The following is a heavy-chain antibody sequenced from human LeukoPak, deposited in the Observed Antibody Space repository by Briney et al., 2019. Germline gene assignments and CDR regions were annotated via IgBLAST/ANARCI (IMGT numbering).Heavy chain of an antibody. J-gene: IGHJ4*02. V-gene: IGHV4-39*07. CDR1: GGSISSSSYY. CDR3: ASLYGSGFSLDY. Sequence: SETLSLTCTVSGGSISSSSYYWGWIRQPPGKGLEWIGSIYHSGSTYYNPSLKSRLTISVDTSKKQFSLKLSSVTAADTAVYYCASLYGSGFSLDYWGQGTLVTVSS. D-gene: IGHD3-10*01. CDR2: IYHSGST.